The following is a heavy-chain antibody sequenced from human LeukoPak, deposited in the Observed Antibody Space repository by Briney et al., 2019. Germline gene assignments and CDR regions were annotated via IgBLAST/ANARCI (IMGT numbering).Heavy chain of an antibody. D-gene: IGHD3-10*01. Sequence: QPGGSLRLSCAASGFTFSNYGMHWVRQAPGKGLEWVAVISKDGSITYYADSVKGRFTISRDKSMNTLYLQMNSLRPADTAEYNCTKEGLGSGSDFSAWFDPWGQGTLVSVSS. V-gene: IGHV3-30*18. CDR3: TKEGLGSGSDFSAWFDP. J-gene: IGHJ5*02. CDR1: GFTFSNYG. CDR2: ISKDGSIT.